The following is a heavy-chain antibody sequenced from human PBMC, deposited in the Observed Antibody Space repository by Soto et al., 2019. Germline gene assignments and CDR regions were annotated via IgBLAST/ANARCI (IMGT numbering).Heavy chain of an antibody. CDR1: GFTFSSYA. Sequence: GGSLRLSCAASGFTFSSYAMSWVRQAPGKGLEWVSAISGSGGSTYYADSVKGRFTISRDNSKNTLYLQMNSLRAEDTAVYYCAKDPYSSRYSNWVHYFDYWGQGTLVTVSS. CDR3: AKDPYSSRYSNWVHYFDY. J-gene: IGHJ4*02. V-gene: IGHV3-23*01. D-gene: IGHD6-13*01. CDR2: ISGSGGST.